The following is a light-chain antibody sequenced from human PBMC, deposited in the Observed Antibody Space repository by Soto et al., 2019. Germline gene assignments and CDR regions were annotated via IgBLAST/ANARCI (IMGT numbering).Light chain of an antibody. CDR3: RQQTIRPPIT. CDR1: QSVRRY. CDR2: DAS. J-gene: IGKJ5*01. V-gene: IGKV3-11*01. Sequence: IAVTQCPEPLSLSPGESAPLSCRASQSVRRYLAWYQQKPGQAPRHLIYDASTRATGIPASFSGSGSGTEFTLTISSRVDADYAGNYCRQQTIRPPITFGQGTLLEIK.